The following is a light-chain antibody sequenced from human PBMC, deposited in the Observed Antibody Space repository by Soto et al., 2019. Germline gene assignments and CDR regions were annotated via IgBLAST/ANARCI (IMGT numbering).Light chain of an antibody. CDR3: SSYTSSSTPYV. Sequence: QSALTQPASVSVSPGQSITISCTGTGSDVGGYNYVSWYQQHPGKAPKLMIYEVSNRPSGVSNSFSGSKSGNTASLTISGLKAEDEADYYCSSYTSSSTPYVFGTGTKVTVL. V-gene: IGLV2-14*01. J-gene: IGLJ1*01. CDR2: EVS. CDR1: GSDVGGYNY.